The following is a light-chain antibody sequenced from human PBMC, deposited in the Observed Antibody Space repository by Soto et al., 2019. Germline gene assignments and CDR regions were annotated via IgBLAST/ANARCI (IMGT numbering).Light chain of an antibody. J-gene: IGKJ2*02. V-gene: IGKV3-20*01. Sequence: ESVLTQSPDTLSLSPGERATLSCRASQSVTSNYLAWYQQKPGQAPRLLISDASRRATGIPDRFSGGGSGIDFTLTISRLEPEDFAVYHCQQYGGSPPSTFGQGTRLEIK. CDR2: DAS. CDR1: QSVTSNY. CDR3: QQYGGSPPST.